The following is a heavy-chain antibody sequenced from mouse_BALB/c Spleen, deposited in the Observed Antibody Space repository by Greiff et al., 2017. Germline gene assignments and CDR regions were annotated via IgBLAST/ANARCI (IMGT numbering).Heavy chain of an antibody. D-gene: IGHD2-3*01. CDR1: GFTFSSYA. Sequence: EVQLVESGGGLVKPGGSLKLSCAASGFTFSSYAMSWVRQTPEKRLEWVASISSGGSTYYPDSVKGRFTISRDNARNILYLQMSSLRSEDTAMYYCARGRDGYADYWGQGTTLTVSS. V-gene: IGHV5-6-5*01. CDR3: ARGRDGYADY. J-gene: IGHJ2*01. CDR2: ISSGGST.